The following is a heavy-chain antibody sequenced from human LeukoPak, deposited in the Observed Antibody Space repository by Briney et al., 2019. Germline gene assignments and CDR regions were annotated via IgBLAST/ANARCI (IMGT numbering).Heavy chain of an antibody. J-gene: IGHJ5*02. CDR1: GGSISSYY. CDR3: ARLASTNWFAP. V-gene: IGHV4-59*01. CDR2: IYYSGST. Sequence: PSETLSLTCTVAGGSISSYYWSWIRQPPGKRLEWVGYIYYSGSTNYNPSLKSRVTISVDTSKNQFSLKLSSVTAADTAVYYCARLASTNWFAPWGQGTLVTVSS. D-gene: IGHD2-2*01.